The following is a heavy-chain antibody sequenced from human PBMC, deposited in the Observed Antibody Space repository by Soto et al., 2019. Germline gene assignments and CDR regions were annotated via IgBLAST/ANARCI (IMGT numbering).Heavy chain of an antibody. J-gene: IGHJ4*02. CDR3: ARAPYDFWGYFDY. V-gene: IGHV1-2*04. CDR1: GNTFTYRY. Sequence: GASVKVSCKALGNTFTYRYLHWVRQAPGQALEWMGWINPNSGGTNYAQKFQGWVTMTRDTSISTAYMELSRLRSDDTAVYYCARAPYDFWGYFDYWGQGTLVTVSS. CDR2: INPNSGGT. D-gene: IGHD3-3*01.